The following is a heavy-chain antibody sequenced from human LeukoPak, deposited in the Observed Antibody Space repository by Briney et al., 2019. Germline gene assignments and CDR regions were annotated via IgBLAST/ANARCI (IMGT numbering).Heavy chain of an antibody. J-gene: IGHJ6*02. D-gene: IGHD4-11*01. Sequence: GRSLRLSCAASGFTSSSYGMHWVRQAPGKGLEWVAVISYDGSNKYYADSVKGRFTISRDNSKNTLYLQMNSLRAEDTAVYYCAKDMFPGYGDYSNFFYYYYGMDVWGQGTTVTVSS. CDR1: GFTSSSYG. CDR2: ISYDGSNK. V-gene: IGHV3-30*18. CDR3: AKDMFPGYGDYSNFFYYYYGMDV.